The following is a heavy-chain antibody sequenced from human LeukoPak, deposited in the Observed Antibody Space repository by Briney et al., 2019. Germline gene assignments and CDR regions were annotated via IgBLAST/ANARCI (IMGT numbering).Heavy chain of an antibody. CDR1: GGTFSSYA. D-gene: IGHD2-8*01. CDR2: IIPILGTA. CDR3: ASHCTNGVCYPYYMDV. V-gene: IGHV1-69*01. Sequence: ASVKVSCKASGGTFSSYAISWVRQAPGQGLQWMGGIIPILGTANCAQKFQGRVTITADESTSTAYMELSSLRSEDTAVYYCASHCTNGVCYPYYMDVWGNGTTVTVSS. J-gene: IGHJ6*03.